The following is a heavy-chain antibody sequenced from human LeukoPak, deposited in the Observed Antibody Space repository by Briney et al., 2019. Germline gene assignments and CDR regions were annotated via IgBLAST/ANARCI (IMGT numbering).Heavy chain of an antibody. CDR3: EQQPYYYDSSGYYPFDY. CDR1: GGTFSSYA. V-gene: IGHV1-69*13. D-gene: IGHD3-22*01. CDR2: IIPIFGTA. J-gene: IGHJ4*02. Sequence: SVKVSXKASGGTFSSYAISWVRQAPGQGLEWVGGIIPIFGTANYAQKFQGRVTITADESTSTAYMELSSLRSEDTAVYYCEQQPYYYDSSGYYPFDYWGQGTLVSVSS.